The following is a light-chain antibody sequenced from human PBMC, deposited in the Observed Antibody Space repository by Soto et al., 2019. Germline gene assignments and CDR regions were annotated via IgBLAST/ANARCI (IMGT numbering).Light chain of an antibody. V-gene: IGKV1-39*01. CDR1: QSISTF. Sequence: DIQMTQSPSSLSASIGDRVTIICRASQSISTFLNWYQQKPGRAPKVLIYAASNLQSGVPSRFSGSGSGTDFTLTISSLQPEDFATYYCQQSYSIPWTFGQGTKVEIK. CDR2: AAS. CDR3: QQSYSIPWT. J-gene: IGKJ1*01.